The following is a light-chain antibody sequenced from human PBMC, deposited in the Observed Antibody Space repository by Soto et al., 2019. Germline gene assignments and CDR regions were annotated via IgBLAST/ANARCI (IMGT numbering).Light chain of an antibody. CDR1: QGISTY. CDR2: AAS. Sequence: DIQMTQSPSTLSASVGDRVTITCRASQGISTYLNWYLQKPGKAPKLLIYAASSLQSGVPSRFSGSGSETDFTLTISSLEPEDLGVYYCLHRMNWPLTFGQGTRLEIK. V-gene: IGKV1-39*01. CDR3: LHRMNWPLT. J-gene: IGKJ5*01.